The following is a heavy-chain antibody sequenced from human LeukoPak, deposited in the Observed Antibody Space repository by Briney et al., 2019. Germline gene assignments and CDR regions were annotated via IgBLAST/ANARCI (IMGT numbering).Heavy chain of an antibody. CDR1: GGAISSGSYY. J-gene: IGHJ5*02. Sequence: SESLSLTCTVSGGAISSGSYYWSWIRQPPGKGLEWIGYIYYSGSTNYNPSLKSRVTISVDTSKIHFSLKLSSVTAADTAVYYCARGYSSGGLNFDPWGQGTLVTVSS. CDR3: ARGYSSGGLNFDP. V-gene: IGHV4-61*03. CDR2: IYYSGST. D-gene: IGHD6-19*01.